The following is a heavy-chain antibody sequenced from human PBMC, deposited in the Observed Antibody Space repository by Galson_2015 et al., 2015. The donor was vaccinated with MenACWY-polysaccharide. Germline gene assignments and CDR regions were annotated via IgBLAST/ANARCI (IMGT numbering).Heavy chain of an antibody. V-gene: IGHV3-23*01. CDR2: ISGSGSTT. CDR3: AKQDGLFGASDFDY. D-gene: IGHD4/OR15-4a*01. Sequence: SLRLCCAASGFSFSNYAMSWVRQAPGKGLQWVSAISGSGSTTYYSDSVKGRFTISRDNSKNTLYLQMNSLRAEDTAVYYCAKQDGLFGASDFDYWGQGTLVTVSS. CDR1: GFSFSNYA. J-gene: IGHJ4*02.